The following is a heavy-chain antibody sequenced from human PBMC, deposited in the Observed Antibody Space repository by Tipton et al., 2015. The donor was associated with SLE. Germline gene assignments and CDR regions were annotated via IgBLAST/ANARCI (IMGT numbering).Heavy chain of an antibody. CDR3: ARGGLGSDLRGSIYFGY. D-gene: IGHD7-27*01. CDR2: LNPNSGGT. Sequence: QSGPEVREPGASVKVSCQASGYSFTDYYIHWVRQAPGHGLEWMGRLNPNSGGTNSAQKFQGRVTMTWDTSISTAYMDLSRLISGDTAVYYCARGGLGSDLRGSIYFGYWGQGTLVTVSS. V-gene: IGHV1-2*06. J-gene: IGHJ4*02. CDR1: GYSFTDYY.